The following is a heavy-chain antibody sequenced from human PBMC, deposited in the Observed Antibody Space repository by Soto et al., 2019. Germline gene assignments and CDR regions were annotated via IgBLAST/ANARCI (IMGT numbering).Heavy chain of an antibody. V-gene: IGHV3-21*01. J-gene: IGHJ2*01. D-gene: IGHD3-10*01. Sequence: GGSLRLSCAASGFTSSSYSMNWARQAPGKGLEWVSSISSSSSYIYYADSVKGRFTISRDNAKNSLYLQMNSLRAEDTAVYYCARDYGLLGFNLWGRGTLVTVSS. CDR1: GFTSSSYS. CDR3: ARDYGLLGFNL. CDR2: ISSSSSYI.